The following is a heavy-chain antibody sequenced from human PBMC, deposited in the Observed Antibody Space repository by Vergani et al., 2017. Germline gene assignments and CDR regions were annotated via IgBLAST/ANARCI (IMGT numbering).Heavy chain of an antibody. CDR3: AIGHWYGEYPQRGFDY. Sequence: EVQLLESGGGLVQPGGSLRLSCAASGFTFISYAMSWVRQAPGKGLEWVSAISGSGGSKYYADSVKGRFTISRDNSKNTLYLQMNSLRAEDTAVYYCAIGHWYGEYPQRGFDYWGQGTLVTVSS. V-gene: IGHV3-23*01. D-gene: IGHD3-10*01. J-gene: IGHJ4*02. CDR1: GFTFISYA. CDR2: ISGSGGSK.